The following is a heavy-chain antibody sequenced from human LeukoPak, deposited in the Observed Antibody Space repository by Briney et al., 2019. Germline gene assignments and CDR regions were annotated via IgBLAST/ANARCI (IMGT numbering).Heavy chain of an antibody. Sequence: GGCLRLSCAASGFTFSSYSMNWVRQAPGRGGEGVASISSSSSYIYYADSVKGRFTIYRDNAKNSLYLQMNSLRAEDTAVYYCAGDGGSNWNYDAYWGQGTLVTVSS. V-gene: IGHV3-21*01. CDR1: GFTFSSYS. CDR2: ISSSSSYI. J-gene: IGHJ4*02. CDR3: AGDGGSNWNYDAY. D-gene: IGHD1-7*01.